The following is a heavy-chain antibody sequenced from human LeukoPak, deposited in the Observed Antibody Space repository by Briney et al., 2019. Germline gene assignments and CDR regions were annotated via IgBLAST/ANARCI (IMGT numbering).Heavy chain of an antibody. CDR2: IYHSGST. Sequence: SETLSLTCAVSGGSISSSNWWSWVRQPPGKGLEWIGEIYHSGSTNYNPSLKSRVTISVDKSKNQFSLKLSSVTAADTAVYYCARPSGSGNDAFDIWGQGTMVTVSS. D-gene: IGHD7-27*01. J-gene: IGHJ3*02. CDR3: ARPSGSGNDAFDI. CDR1: GGSISSSNW. V-gene: IGHV4-4*02.